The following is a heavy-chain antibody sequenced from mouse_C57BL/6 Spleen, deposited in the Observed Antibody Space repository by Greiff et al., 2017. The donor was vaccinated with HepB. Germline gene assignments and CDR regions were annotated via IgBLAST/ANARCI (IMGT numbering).Heavy chain of an antibody. CDR2: INYDGSST. D-gene: IGHD4-1*01. V-gene: IGHV5-16*01. CDR1: GFTFSDYY. CDR3: ARGGSGTYYAMDY. J-gene: IGHJ4*01. Sequence: EVQVVESEGGLVQPGSSMKLSCTASGFTFSDYYMAWVRQVPEKGLEWVANINYDGSSTYYLDSLKSRFIISRDNAKNILYLQMSSLKSEDTATYYCARGGSGTYYAMDYWGQGTSVTVSS.